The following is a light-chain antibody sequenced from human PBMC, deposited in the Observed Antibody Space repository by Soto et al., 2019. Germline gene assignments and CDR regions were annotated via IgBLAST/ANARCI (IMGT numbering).Light chain of an antibody. CDR2: DVS. J-gene: IGLJ2*01. Sequence: QSALTQPASVSGSPGQSITISCTGTSSDVGGYNYVSWYQQHPGKAPKLLIYDVSSRPSGVSNRFSGSKSGNTASLTISGLQAEDEADYYCSSYTSIVVFGGGTKLTVL. CDR3: SSYTSIVV. CDR1: SSDVGGYNY. V-gene: IGLV2-14*01.